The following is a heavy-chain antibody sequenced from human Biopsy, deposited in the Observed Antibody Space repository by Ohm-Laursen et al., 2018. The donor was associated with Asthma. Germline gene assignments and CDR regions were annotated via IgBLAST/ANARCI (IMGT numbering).Heavy chain of an antibody. D-gene: IGHD6-13*01. J-gene: IGHJ4*02. CDR2: VSWNSGSI. CDR1: GFTFNDYA. CDR3: VKDIRLQLWGFDS. Sequence: SLRLSCAASGFTFNDYAMHWVRQAPGKGLEWVSGVSWNSGSIDYADSVKGRFTISRDNAKNSLYPQMNSLRGADTALYYCVKDIRLQLWGFDSWGQGTLVTVSS. V-gene: IGHV3-9*01.